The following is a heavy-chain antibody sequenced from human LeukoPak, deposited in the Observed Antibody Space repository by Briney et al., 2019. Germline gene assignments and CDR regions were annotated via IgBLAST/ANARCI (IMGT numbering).Heavy chain of an antibody. D-gene: IGHD5-18*01. CDR3: ARDGTDMVTYQH. CDR2: IYSGGST. J-gene: IGHJ4*02. Sequence: CGSLPHTCAASGFTVSSNYMSWVRQAPGKGLEWVSVIYSGGSTYYADSVKGRFTISRDNSKNTLYLQMNSLRAEDTAVYYCARDGTDMVTYQHWSQGTLVTVSS. CDR1: GFTVSSNY. V-gene: IGHV3-66*01.